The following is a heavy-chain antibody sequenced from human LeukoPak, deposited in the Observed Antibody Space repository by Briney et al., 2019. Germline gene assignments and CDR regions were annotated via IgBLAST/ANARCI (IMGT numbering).Heavy chain of an antibody. V-gene: IGHV3-7*03. Sequence: GGSLRLSCAASGFTFSDYWMSWVRQAPGKGLEWVANIKQDGSEKYYVDSVKGRFTISRDNAKNSLYLQMNSLRAEDTAVYYCARRYFDYWGQGTLVTVSS. CDR3: ARRYFDY. J-gene: IGHJ4*02. CDR1: GFTFSDYW. CDR2: IKQDGSEK.